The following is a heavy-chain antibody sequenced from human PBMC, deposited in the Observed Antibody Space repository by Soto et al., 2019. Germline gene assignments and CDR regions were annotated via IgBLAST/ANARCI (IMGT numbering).Heavy chain of an antibody. V-gene: IGHV1-69*04. CDR1: GGTFSSYT. D-gene: IGHD5-12*01. J-gene: IGHJ6*02. Sequence: ASVKVSCKASGGTFSSYTISWVRQAPGQGLEWMGRIIPILGIANYAQKFQGRVTITADKSTSTAYMELSSLRSEDTAVYYCARDRGRWLQLSYYGMDVWGQGTTVTVSS. CDR2: IIPILGIA. CDR3: ARDRGRWLQLSYYGMDV.